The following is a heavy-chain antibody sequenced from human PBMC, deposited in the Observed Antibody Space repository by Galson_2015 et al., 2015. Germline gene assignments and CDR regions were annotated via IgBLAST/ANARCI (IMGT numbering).Heavy chain of an antibody. CDR1: GYTFTSYA. CDR2: INTNTGNP. D-gene: IGHD3-10*02. CDR3: ARDDPYYYGRIYPFDY. J-gene: IGHJ4*02. V-gene: IGHV7-4-1*02. Sequence: SCKASGYTFTSYAMNWVRQAPGQGLEWMGWINTNTGNPTYAQGFTGRFVFSLDTSVSTAYLQISSLKAEDTAVYYCARDDPYYYGRIYPFDYWGQGTLVTVSS.